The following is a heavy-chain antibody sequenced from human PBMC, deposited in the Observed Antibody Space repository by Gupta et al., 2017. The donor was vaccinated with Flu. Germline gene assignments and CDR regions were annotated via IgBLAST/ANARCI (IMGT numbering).Heavy chain of an antibody. Sequence: MHWVRQAPGKGLEWVALISNDGSKKYYADSVKGRFTIPRDNFNNTLFLQMDSLRAEDTALYYCAKSGWIQLWSFYFEYWGQGSPVTVSS. CDR2: ISNDGSKK. V-gene: IGHV3-30*18. CDR3: AKSGWIQLWSFYFEY. D-gene: IGHD5-18*01. J-gene: IGHJ4*02.